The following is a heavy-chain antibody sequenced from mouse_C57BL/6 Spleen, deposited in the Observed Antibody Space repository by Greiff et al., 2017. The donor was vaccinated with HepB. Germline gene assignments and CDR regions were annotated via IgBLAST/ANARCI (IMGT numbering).Heavy chain of an antibody. V-gene: IGHV5-4*01. D-gene: IGHD6-1*01. CDR1: GFTFSSYA. CDR2: ISAGGSYT. CDR3: ARTLSYFDY. Sequence: EVQLVESGGGLVKPGGSLKLSCAASGFTFSSYAMSWVRQTPEKRLEWVATISAGGSYTYYPDNVKGRFTISRDNAKNNLYLQMSHLKSEDTAMYYCARTLSYFDYWGQGTTLTVSS. J-gene: IGHJ2*01.